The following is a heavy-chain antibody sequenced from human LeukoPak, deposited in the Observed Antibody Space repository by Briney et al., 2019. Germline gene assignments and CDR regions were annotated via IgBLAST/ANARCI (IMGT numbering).Heavy chain of an antibody. CDR1: GFTFSDYY. CDR3: AKAYYDFWSGTYYFDY. CDR2: ISSSGSTI. D-gene: IGHD3-3*01. V-gene: IGHV3-11*01. J-gene: IGHJ4*02. Sequence: PGGSLRLSCAASGFTFSDYYMSWIRQAPGKGLEWVSYISSSGSTIYYADSVKGRFTISRDNAKNSLYLQMNSLRAEDTAVYYCAKAYYDFWSGTYYFDYWGQGTLVTAS.